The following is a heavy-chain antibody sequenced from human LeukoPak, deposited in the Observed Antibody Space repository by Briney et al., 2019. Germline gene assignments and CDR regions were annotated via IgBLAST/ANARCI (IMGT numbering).Heavy chain of an antibody. V-gene: IGHV3-30*03. J-gene: IGHJ4*02. CDR1: GFTFSSYG. CDR2: ISYDGSNK. D-gene: IGHD3-3*01. CDR3: ARLEIDDFWSGYTNSNFDY. Sequence: PGRSLRLSCAASGFTFSSYGMHWVRQAPGKGLEWVAVISYDGSNKYYADSVKGRFTISRDNSKNTLYLQMNSLRAEDTAVYYCARLEIDDFWSGYTNSNFDYWGQGTLVTVSS.